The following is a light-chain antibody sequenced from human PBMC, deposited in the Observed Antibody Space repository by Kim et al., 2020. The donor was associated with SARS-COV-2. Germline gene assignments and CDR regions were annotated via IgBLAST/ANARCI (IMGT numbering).Light chain of an antibody. J-gene: IGKJ4*01. CDR3: QQYDNLPLT. V-gene: IGKV1-33*01. Sequence: DIQMTQSPSSLSASVGDRVTITCQASQDISNYLNWYQQKPGKAPKLLIYDASNLETGVPSRFSGSGSGTDFTFTISSLQPDDIATYYCQQYDNLPLTFGGRTKVDIK. CDR1: QDISNY. CDR2: DAS.